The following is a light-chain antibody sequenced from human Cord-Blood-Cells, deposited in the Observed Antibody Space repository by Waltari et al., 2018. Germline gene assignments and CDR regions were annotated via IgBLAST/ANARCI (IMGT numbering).Light chain of an antibody. V-gene: IGLV2-11*01. CDR2: DVS. CDR1: SSDAGGCNS. Sequence: QSALTQPRSVSGSPGQSVTISCTGTSSDAGGCNSAPWYQQHPGKAPKLMIYDVSKRPAGVPDRFSGAKSGNTASLTISGLQAEDEADYYCCSYAGSYNNYVFGTGTKVTVL. J-gene: IGLJ1*01. CDR3: CSYAGSYNNYV.